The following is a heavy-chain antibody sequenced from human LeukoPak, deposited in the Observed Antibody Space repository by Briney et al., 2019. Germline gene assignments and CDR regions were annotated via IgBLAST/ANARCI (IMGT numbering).Heavy chain of an antibody. CDR2: IYYSGST. CDR3: AREKYYDSSGYWSPFDY. CDR1: GGSISSHN. V-gene: IGHV4-59*11. D-gene: IGHD3-22*01. J-gene: IGHJ4*02. Sequence: SETLSLTCTVSGGSISSHNWSWIRQPPGKGLEWIGYIYYSGSTNYNPSLKSRVTISVDTSTNQFSLKLSSVTAADTAVYYCAREKYYDSSGYWSPFDYWGQGTLVTVSS.